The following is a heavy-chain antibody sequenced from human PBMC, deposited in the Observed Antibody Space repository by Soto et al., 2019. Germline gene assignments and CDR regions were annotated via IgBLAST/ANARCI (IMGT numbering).Heavy chain of an antibody. J-gene: IGHJ4*02. V-gene: IGHV3-73*01. CDR3: TVNRLQHAWGY. CDR2: IRSKADSYAP. CDR1: GFTFSGSG. D-gene: IGHD7-27*01. Sequence: EVQLVEFGGGLVQPGGSLKLSCAASGFTFSGSGLHWVRQASGRGLEWVGLIRSKADSYAPSYAASVKGRFTISRDDSKNTAYLHMNSLKTEDTAVYYCTVNRLQHAWGYWGQGTLVTVSS.